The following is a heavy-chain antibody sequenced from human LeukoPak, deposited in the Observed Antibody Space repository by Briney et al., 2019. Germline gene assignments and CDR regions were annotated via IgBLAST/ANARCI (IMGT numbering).Heavy chain of an antibody. CDR2: LVGSGGVT. V-gene: IGHV3-23*01. Sequence: PGGSLRLSCAASGFTFSSYAMNWDRQAPGKGLEWVSILVGSGGVTYYADSVKGRFTISRDNSKNTLYLQMNSLRTEDTAVYYCAKYRSATTASGGFDYWGQGALVTVSS. CDR1: GFTFSSYA. J-gene: IGHJ4*02. D-gene: IGHD2-8*02. CDR3: AKYRSATTASGGFDY.